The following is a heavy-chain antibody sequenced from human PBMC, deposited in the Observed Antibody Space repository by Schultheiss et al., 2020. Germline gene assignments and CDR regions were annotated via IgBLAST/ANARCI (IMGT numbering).Heavy chain of an antibody. D-gene: IGHD6-19*01. Sequence: SATLSLTCTVSGGSISSSSYYWGWIRQPPGKGLEWIGYVYYGGKTNYNPSLRSRVTISLDTSNNQFSLKMTSVTAADTAVYYCARHAWYTSGWYYFDSWGHGALVTVSS. J-gene: IGHJ4*01. CDR2: VYYGGKT. CDR3: ARHAWYTSGWYYFDS. V-gene: IGHV4-39*07. CDR1: GGSISSSSYY.